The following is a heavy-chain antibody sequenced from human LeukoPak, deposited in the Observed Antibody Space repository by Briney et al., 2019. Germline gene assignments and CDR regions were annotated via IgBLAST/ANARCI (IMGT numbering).Heavy chain of an antibody. CDR3: ARGGGLDV. CDR2: INHNGNVN. J-gene: IGHJ6*02. Sequence: GGSLRLSCAASGFTFSSYWMNWARQAPGKGLEWGASINHNGNVNYYVDSVKGRFTISRDNAKNSLYLQMSNLRAEDTAVYFCARGGGLDVWGQGATVTVSS. V-gene: IGHV3-7*03. CDR1: GFTFSSYW. D-gene: IGHD3-16*01.